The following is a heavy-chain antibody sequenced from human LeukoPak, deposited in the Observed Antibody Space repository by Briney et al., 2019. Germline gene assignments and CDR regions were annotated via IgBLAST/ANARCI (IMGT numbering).Heavy chain of an antibody. D-gene: IGHD3-10*01. CDR2: IKQDGSEK. CDR1: GFTFSSYW. CDR3: ARDAPDMVRGGIDY. V-gene: IGHV3-7*03. Sequence: PGGSLRLSCAASGFTFSSYWMCWVRQAPGKGLEWVANIKQDGSEKYYVDSVKGRFTISRDNAKNSLYLQMNSLRAEDTAVYYCARDAPDMVRGGIDYWGQGTLVTVSS. J-gene: IGHJ4*02.